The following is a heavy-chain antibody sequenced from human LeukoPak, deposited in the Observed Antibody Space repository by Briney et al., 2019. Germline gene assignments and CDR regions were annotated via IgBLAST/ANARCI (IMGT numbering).Heavy chain of an antibody. CDR1: GFTFSGYW. V-gene: IGHV3-7*01. CDR3: ARELYCSTTSCYVRNYFDY. J-gene: IGHJ4*02. CDR2: IKQDGSEK. D-gene: IGHD2-2*01. Sequence: GGSLRLSCAASGFTFSGYWMSWVRQAPGKGLKWVPNIKQDGSEKYYVDSVKGRFTISRDNAKNSLYLQMDSLRAEDTAMYYCARELYCSTTSCYVRNYFDYWGQGTLVTVSS.